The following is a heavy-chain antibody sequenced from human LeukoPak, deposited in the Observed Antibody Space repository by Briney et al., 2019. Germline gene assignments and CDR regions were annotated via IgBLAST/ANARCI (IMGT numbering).Heavy chain of an antibody. Sequence: TGGSLRLSCTASGFTFSDYYMSWIRQAPGKGLECVSYISTSGSTIYYGDSVKGRFTISRDNAKNSLYLQMNSLRAEDTAVYYCARDSCSNGVCFDYWGQGTLVTVSS. CDR2: ISTSGSTI. CDR1: GFTFSDYY. J-gene: IGHJ4*02. D-gene: IGHD2-8*01. V-gene: IGHV3-11*04. CDR3: ARDSCSNGVCFDY.